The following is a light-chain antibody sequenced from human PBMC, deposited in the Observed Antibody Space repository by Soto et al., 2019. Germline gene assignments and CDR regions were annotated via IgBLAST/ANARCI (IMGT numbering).Light chain of an antibody. CDR1: QNISTW. CDR3: QQYDTYPVT. J-gene: IGKJ4*01. V-gene: IGKV1D-16*01. CDR2: GAS. Sequence: DIQMTQSPSSLSASVGDRVTITCRASQNISTWLVWYQERPGKAPKSLIFGASSLERGVPSRFSGSGSRTDFTLTIISLQPEDFATYYCQQYDTYPVTFGGGTKVEI.